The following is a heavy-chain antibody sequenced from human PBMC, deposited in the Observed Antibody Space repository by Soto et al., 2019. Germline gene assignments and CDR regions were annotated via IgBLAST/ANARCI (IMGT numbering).Heavy chain of an antibody. J-gene: IGHJ5*02. CDR1: GGSVSSGSYY. CDR3: ASYHGNNWFDP. CDR2: IYYSGST. D-gene: IGHD1-1*01. Sequence: PSETLSLTCTVSGGSVSSGSYYWSWIRQPPGKGLEWIGYIYYSGSTNYNPTPKSRVTISVDTSKNQFSLKLSSVTAADTAVYYCASYHGNNWFDPWGQGTLVTVSS. V-gene: IGHV4-61*01.